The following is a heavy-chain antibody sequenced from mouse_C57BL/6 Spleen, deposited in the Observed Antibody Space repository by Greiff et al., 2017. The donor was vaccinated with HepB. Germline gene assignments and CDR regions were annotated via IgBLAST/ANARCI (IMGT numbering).Heavy chain of an antibody. Sequence: VQLQQPGTELVKPGASVKLSCKASGYTFTSYWMHWVKQRPGQGLEWIGNINPSNGGTNYNEKFKSKATLTADKSSSTAYMELRSLTSEDSAVYYCTTYDYPAWFAYWGQGTLVTVSA. CDR2: INPSNGGT. CDR1: GYTFTSYW. CDR3: TTYDYPAWFAY. J-gene: IGHJ3*01. D-gene: IGHD2-4*01. V-gene: IGHV1-53*01.